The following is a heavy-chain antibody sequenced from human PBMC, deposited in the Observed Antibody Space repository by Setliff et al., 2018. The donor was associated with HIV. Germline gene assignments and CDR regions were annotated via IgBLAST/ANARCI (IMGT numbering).Heavy chain of an antibody. V-gene: IGHV3-23*03. J-gene: IGHJ4*02. CDR3: AKVFGTYYFDY. Sequence: PGGSLRLSCAASRFTFSSYAMSWVRQAPGKGLEWVSFIYSGGSTTYYADSVKGRFTISRYNSKNTLYLQMNSLRAEDTAVYYCAKVFGTYYFDYCGQGTLVTVSS. CDR2: IYSGGSTT. CDR1: RFTFSSYA. D-gene: IGHD3-10*01.